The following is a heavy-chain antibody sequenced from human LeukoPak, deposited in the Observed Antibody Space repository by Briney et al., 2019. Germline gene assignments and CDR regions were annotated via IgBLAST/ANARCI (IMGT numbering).Heavy chain of an antibody. Sequence: SETLSLTCTVSGGSISSSSYYWAWIRQPPGKGLEWIGSIYYSGSTYYNPSLKSRVTISVDTSKNQFSLKLSSVTAADTAVYYCAREAVAGPNFDYWGQGTLVTVSS. D-gene: IGHD6-19*01. J-gene: IGHJ4*02. V-gene: IGHV4-39*01. CDR2: IYYSGST. CDR1: GGSISSSSYY. CDR3: AREAVAGPNFDY.